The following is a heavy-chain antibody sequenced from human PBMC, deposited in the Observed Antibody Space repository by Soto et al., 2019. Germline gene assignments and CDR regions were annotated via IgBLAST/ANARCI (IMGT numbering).Heavy chain of an antibody. D-gene: IGHD3-9*01. CDR3: AKGTYYDILTGPEPQTSDYYYYMDV. Sequence: GGSLRLSCAASGFTFSSYAMSWVRQAPGKGLEWVSAISGSGGSTYYADSVKGRFTISRDNSKNTLYLQMNSLRAEDTAVYYCAKGTYYDILTGPEPQTSDYYYYMDVWGKGTTVTVFS. V-gene: IGHV3-23*01. CDR2: ISGSGGST. CDR1: GFTFSSYA. J-gene: IGHJ6*03.